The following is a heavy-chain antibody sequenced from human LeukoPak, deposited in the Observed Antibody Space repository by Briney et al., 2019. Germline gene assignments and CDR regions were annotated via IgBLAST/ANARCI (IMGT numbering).Heavy chain of an antibody. Sequence: SETLSLTCTVSGGSISSYYWSWIRQPAGKGLEWIGRIYTSGSTNYNPSLKSRVTMSVDTSKDQFSLNLSSMTAADTAVYYCASQAATGNYFDQWGQGTLVTVSS. V-gene: IGHV4-4*07. J-gene: IGHJ4*02. D-gene: IGHD6-13*01. CDR3: ASQAATGNYFDQ. CDR1: GGSISSYY. CDR2: IYTSGST.